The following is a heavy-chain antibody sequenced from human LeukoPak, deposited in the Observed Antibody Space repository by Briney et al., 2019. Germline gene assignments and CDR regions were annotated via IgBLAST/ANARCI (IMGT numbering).Heavy chain of an antibody. J-gene: IGHJ5*02. CDR3: ARDLYRDSLPVSWFDP. D-gene: IGHD4-11*01. V-gene: IGHV1-18*01. Sequence: VASVTVSFKASGYTFTSYGNSWVRQAPGQGLEWMRWISDYNGNTNYAQKLQGRVTMTTDTSTSTAYMELRSLRSDDTAVYYCARDLYRDSLPVSWFDPWGQGTLVTVSS. CDR1: GYTFTSYG. CDR2: ISDYNGNT.